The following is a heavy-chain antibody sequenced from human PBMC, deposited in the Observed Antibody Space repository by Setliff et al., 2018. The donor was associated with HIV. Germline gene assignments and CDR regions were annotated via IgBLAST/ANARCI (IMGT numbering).Heavy chain of an antibody. V-gene: IGHV1-18*01. J-gene: IGHJ4*02. CDR2: ISAYNGNT. Sequence: ASVKVSCKASGYTFTSYGMSWVRQAPGQGLEWMGWISAYNGNTHYAQKFQGRVTMTRDTSTSTVYMELRSLRSDDTAVYYCARDRQDYSAGSYIYYFDYWGQGTLVTVSS. CDR3: ARDRQDYSAGSYIYYFDY. CDR1: GYTFTSYG. D-gene: IGHD3-10*01.